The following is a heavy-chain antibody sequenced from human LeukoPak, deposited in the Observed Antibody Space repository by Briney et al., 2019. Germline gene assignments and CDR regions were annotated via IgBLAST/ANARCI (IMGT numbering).Heavy chain of an antibody. CDR2: IIPILGIA. CDR3: ARDHGTVIAAAYFDY. CDR1: GGTFSSYA. Sequence: SVKVSCKASGGTFSSYAISWVRQAPGQGLEWMGRIIPILGIANYAQKFQGRVTITADKSTSTAYMELSSLRSEDMAVYYCARDHGTVIAAAYFDYWGQGTLVTVSS. D-gene: IGHD2-21*01. J-gene: IGHJ4*02. V-gene: IGHV1-69*04.